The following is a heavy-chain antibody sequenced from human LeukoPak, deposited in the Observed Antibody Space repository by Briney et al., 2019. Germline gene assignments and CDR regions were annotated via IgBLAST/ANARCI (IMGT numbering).Heavy chain of an antibody. D-gene: IGHD3-10*01. V-gene: IGHV1-69*13. J-gene: IGHJ4*02. Sequence: GASVKLSCKASGGTFTSYAISWVRQAPGQGLEWMGGIIPIFGTTNYAQKFQGRVSITADESTSTAYMELSSLRSEDTAVYYCARGMVRGVIITSEMYFDYWGQGTLVTVSS. CDR1: GGTFTSYA. CDR2: IIPIFGTT. CDR3: ARGMVRGVIITSEMYFDY.